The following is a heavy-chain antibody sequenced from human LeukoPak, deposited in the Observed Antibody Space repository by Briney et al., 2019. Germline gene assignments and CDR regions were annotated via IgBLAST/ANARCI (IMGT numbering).Heavy chain of an antibody. CDR1: GGSFSGYY. Sequence: PSETLSLTCAVYGGSFSGYYWSWIRQPPGKGLEWIGEINHSGSTNYNPSLKSRVTISVDTSKNQFSLKLSSATAADTAVYYCARSAEQQPAGYFDYWGQGTLVTVSS. V-gene: IGHV4-34*01. D-gene: IGHD6-13*01. CDR3: ARSAEQQPAGYFDY. CDR2: INHSGST. J-gene: IGHJ4*02.